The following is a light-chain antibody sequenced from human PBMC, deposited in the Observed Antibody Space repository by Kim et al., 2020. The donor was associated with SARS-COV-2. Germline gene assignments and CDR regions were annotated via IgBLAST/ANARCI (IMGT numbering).Light chain of an antibody. Sequence: EVVLTQSPDSLSLSPGERATLSCRASQSVRSNYLAWYQQKPGQAPRLLIYGASSRTTGIPDRFSASGSGTDFTLTISRLEPEDFAVFYCHQYGSSPWTFGQGTRVEIK. CDR2: GAS. V-gene: IGKV3-20*01. CDR3: HQYGSSPWT. CDR1: QSVRSNY. J-gene: IGKJ1*01.